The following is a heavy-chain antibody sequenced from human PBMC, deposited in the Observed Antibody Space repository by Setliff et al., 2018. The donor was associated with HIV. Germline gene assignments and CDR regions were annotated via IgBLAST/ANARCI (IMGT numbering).Heavy chain of an antibody. J-gene: IGHJ4*02. V-gene: IGHV4-38-2*02. CDR2: IYHSGST. CDR3: ARDQKGYSYGYFDS. Sequence: SETLSLTCAVSGYSISSGYYWGWIRQPPGKGLEWIGSIYHSGSTYYNLSLKSRLTISVDTSKNQFSLRLSSVTAADTAVYYCARDQKGYSYGYFDSWGQGTLVTVSS. CDR1: GYSISSGYY. D-gene: IGHD5-18*01.